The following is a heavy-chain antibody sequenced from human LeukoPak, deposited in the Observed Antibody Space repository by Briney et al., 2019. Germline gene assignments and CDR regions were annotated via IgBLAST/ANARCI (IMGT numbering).Heavy chain of an antibody. CDR1: GFTFSSYA. J-gene: IGHJ4*02. Sequence: GGSLRLSCAASGFTFSSYAMHWVRQAPGKGLEYVSAISSNGGSTYYANSVKGRFTISRDNSKNTLYLQMGSLRAEDTAVYYCAKSGGARTGTESDYWGQGTLVTVSS. CDR2: ISSNGGST. V-gene: IGHV3-64*01. D-gene: IGHD1-1*01. CDR3: AKSGGARTGTESDY.